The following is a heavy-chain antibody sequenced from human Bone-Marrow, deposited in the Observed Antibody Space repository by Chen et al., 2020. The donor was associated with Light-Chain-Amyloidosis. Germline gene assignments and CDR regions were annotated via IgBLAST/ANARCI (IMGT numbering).Heavy chain of an antibody. D-gene: IGHD3-22*01. J-gene: IGHJ4*02. CDR3: AKDSVGYYDSSGYYPFDY. CDR2: ISWNSGSI. CDR1: GFTFDDYA. V-gene: IGHV3-9*01. Sequence: EVQLVESGGGLVQPGRSLRLYCAASGFTFDDYAMHWVRQAPGKGLEWVSGISWNSGSIGYADSVKGRFTISRDNAKNSLYLQMNSLRAEDTALYYCAKDSVGYYDSSGYYPFDYWGQGTLVTVSS.